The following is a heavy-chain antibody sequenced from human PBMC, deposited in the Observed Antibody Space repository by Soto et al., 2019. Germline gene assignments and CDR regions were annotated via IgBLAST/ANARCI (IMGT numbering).Heavy chain of an antibody. V-gene: IGHV3-23*01. CDR3: ARDPPPPYGDYDLDY. Sequence: GGSLRLSCAASGFTFSNYAMSWVRQAPGKGLEWVSAISGSGGSTYYADSVKGRFTISRDNAKNSLYLQMNSLRAEDTAVYYCARDPPPPYGDYDLDYWGQGTLVPVSS. J-gene: IGHJ4*02. CDR2: ISGSGGST. CDR1: GFTFSNYA. D-gene: IGHD4-17*01.